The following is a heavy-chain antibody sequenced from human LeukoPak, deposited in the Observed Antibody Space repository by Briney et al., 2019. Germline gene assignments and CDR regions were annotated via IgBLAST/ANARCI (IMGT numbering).Heavy chain of an antibody. D-gene: IGHD2-21*01. CDR3: AKDFRIGYSAHFDY. CDR1: GFTFSSYG. Sequence: GGSLRLSCAASGFTFSSYGMHWVRQAPGKGLEWVAVASYDGSNKYYADSVKGRFTISRVNSKNTLYLQMNSLRGEDTAVYYCAKDFRIGYSAHFDYWGQGALVTVSS. J-gene: IGHJ4*02. CDR2: ASYDGSNK. V-gene: IGHV3-30*18.